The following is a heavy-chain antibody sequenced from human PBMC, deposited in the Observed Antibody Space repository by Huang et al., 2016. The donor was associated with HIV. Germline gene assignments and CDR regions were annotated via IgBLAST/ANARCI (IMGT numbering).Heavy chain of an antibody. V-gene: IGHV1-69*01. CDR1: AGTFSSYA. Sequence: QVQLVQSGAEVKKPGSSVKVSCMASAGTFSSYAVSWVRQAPGQGLEWMGGFSPSLGAAHNAQKFQVRVTITAEESTSTAYMELNSLTSEDTAVYCCVRCSYTFDRPRFYSLDVWGQGTTVTVSS. CDR3: VRCSYTFDRPRFYSLDV. J-gene: IGHJ6*02. D-gene: IGHD2-2*02. CDR2: FSPSLGAA.